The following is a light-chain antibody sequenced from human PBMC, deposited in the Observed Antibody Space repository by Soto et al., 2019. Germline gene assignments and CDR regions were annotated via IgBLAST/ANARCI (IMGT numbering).Light chain of an antibody. Sequence: DIQMTQSPSTLSAFVGDRVTITCRASQSFSSSLAWYQQKPGKAPKLLIYDASTLESGVPSRFSGSGYGTEFTLTINSLQPGDFATYYCQQYESFSPYTVGQGTRLEI. V-gene: IGKV1-5*01. CDR1: QSFSSS. CDR2: DAS. CDR3: QQYESFSPYT. J-gene: IGKJ2*01.